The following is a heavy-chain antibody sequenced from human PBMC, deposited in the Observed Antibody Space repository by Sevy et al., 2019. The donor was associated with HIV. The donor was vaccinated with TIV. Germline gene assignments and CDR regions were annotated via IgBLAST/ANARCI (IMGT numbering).Heavy chain of an antibody. CDR3: AKGGTAMVAP. J-gene: IGHJ5*02. D-gene: IGHD5-18*01. CDR2: ISGSGGST. Sequence: GGSLRLSCAASGFTFSSYAMSWVRQAPGKGLEWVSAISGSGGSTYYADSVKGRFTISRDKSKNTLYLQMNGLRAEDSAVYYCAKGGTAMVAPWGQGTLVTVSS. V-gene: IGHV3-23*01. CDR1: GFTFSSYA.